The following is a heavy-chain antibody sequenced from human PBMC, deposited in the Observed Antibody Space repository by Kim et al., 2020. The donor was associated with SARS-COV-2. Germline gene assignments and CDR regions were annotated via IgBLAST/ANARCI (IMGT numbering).Heavy chain of an antibody. D-gene: IGHD2-2*01. CDR2: IIPIFGTA. CDR3: ARLVVVPAAMSAFDY. CDR1: GGTFSSYA. J-gene: IGHJ4*02. Sequence: SVKVSCKASGGTFSSYAISWVRQAPGQGLEWMGGIIPIFGTANYAQKFQGRVTITADESTSTAYMELSSLRSEDTAVYYCARLVVVPAAMSAFDYWGQGTLVTVSS. V-gene: IGHV1-69*13.